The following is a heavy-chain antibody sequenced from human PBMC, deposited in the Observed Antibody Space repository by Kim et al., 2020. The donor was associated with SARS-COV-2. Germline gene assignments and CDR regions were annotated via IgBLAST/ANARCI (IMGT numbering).Heavy chain of an antibody. CDR1: GYTFTSYG. Sequence: ASVKVSCKASGYTFTSYGISWVRQAPGQGLEWMGWISAYNGNTNYAQKLQGRVTMTTDTSTSTAYMELRSLRSDDTAVYYCAREADDYGDHGNAFDIWGQGTMVTVSS. V-gene: IGHV1-18*01. CDR3: AREADDYGDHGNAFDI. J-gene: IGHJ3*02. CDR2: ISAYNGNT. D-gene: IGHD4-17*01.